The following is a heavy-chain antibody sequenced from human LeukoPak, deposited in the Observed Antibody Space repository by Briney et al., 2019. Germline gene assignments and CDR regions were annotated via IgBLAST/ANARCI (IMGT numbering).Heavy chain of an antibody. D-gene: IGHD6-13*01. CDR3: AKESSSWYRYNWFDP. J-gene: IGHJ5*02. CDR1: GFTFSNNT. Sequence: TGGSLRLSCAASGFTFSNNTMNWVRQAPGKGLEWVSGINWNGGSTGYADSVKGRFTISRDNSKNTLYLQMNSLRAEDTAVYYCAKESSSWYRYNWFDPWGQGTLVTVSS. CDR2: INWNGGST. V-gene: IGHV3-20*04.